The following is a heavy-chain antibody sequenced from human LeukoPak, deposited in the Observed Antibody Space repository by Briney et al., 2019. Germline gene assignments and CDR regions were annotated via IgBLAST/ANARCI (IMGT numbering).Heavy chain of an antibody. Sequence: ASVKVSCKASGYTFTSYDINWVRQATGQGLEWMGWMNPNSGNTGYAQKFQGRVTMTRNTSISTAYMELSSLRSEDTAVYYCARDHGDYGYYYYGMDVWGQGTTVTVSS. CDR3: ARDHGDYGYYYYGMDV. V-gene: IGHV1-8*01. D-gene: IGHD4-17*01. J-gene: IGHJ6*02. CDR1: GYTFTSYD. CDR2: MNPNSGNT.